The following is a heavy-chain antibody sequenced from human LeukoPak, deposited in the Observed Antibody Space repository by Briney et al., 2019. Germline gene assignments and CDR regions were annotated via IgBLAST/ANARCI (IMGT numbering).Heavy chain of an antibody. J-gene: IGHJ4*02. CDR1: GGSISSGGYY. V-gene: IGHV4-61*02. CDR3: ARNLGLSPYYFDY. D-gene: IGHD1-7*01. CDR2: IYTSGST. Sequence: SETLSLTCTVSGGSISSGGYYWSWIRQPAGKGLEWIGRIYTSGSTNYNPSLKSRVTMSVDTSKNQFSLKLSSVTAADTAVYYCARNLGLSPYYFDYWGQGTLVTVSS.